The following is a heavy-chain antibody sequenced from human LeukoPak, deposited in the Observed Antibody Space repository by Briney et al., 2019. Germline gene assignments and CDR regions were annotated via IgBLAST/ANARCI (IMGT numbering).Heavy chain of an antibody. CDR2: INPNSGGT. CDR1: GYTFTAYY. CDR3: AKDPCTTWTRCFTSGFDP. Sequence: ASVKVSCKASGYTFTAYYINWVRQAPGQGLEWMGWINPNSGGTKYAQKFQGRVTMTRDMSTNTVYMELSGLTSDYTAVYYCAKDPCTTWTRCFTSGFDPWGQGTLVTVSS. J-gene: IGHJ5*02. V-gene: IGHV1-2*02. D-gene: IGHD2-2*01.